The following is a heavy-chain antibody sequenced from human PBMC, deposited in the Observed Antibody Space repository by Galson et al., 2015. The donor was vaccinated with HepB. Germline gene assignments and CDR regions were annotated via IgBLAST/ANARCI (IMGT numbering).Heavy chain of an antibody. CDR3: AKDMRVRGTTDAFDV. Sequence: SLRLSCAPSGFTFGDYAMRWVRQAPGKGLEWVAGISYSGKTTYYTDSVKGRFTISRDNSKNTLYLQMNSLRVEDTAVYYCAKDMRVRGTTDAFDVWGQGTMVTVSS. CDR1: GFTFGDYA. V-gene: IGHV3-23*01. D-gene: IGHD3-10*01. CDR2: ISYSGKTT. J-gene: IGHJ3*01.